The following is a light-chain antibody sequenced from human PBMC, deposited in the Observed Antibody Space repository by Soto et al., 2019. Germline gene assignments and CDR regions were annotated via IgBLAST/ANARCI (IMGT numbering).Light chain of an antibody. V-gene: IGLV2-11*01. Sequence: QSALTQPRSVSGSPGQSVTISCTGTSSDVGDYNSVSWYQQHPGKAPKLMIYDVSKRPSGVPDRFSGSKSGNTASLTISGLQADDEADYYCCSYAGGFTYVFGTGTKVTVL. CDR1: SSDVGDYNS. CDR2: DVS. J-gene: IGLJ1*01. CDR3: CSYAGGFTYV.